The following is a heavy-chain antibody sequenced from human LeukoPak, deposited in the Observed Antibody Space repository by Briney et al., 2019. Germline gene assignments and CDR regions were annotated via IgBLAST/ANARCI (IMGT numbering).Heavy chain of an antibody. CDR2: IIPIFGTA. Sequence: SVKVSCKASGGTFSRYAISWVRQAPGRGLEWMGGIIPIFGTANYAQKFQGRVTITSDESTSTAYLELSSLRSEDTAVYYCARAFRGAYSISLIDPWSQRTLVTVSS. CDR3: ARAFRGAYSISLIDP. J-gene: IGHJ5*02. CDR1: GGTFSRYA. D-gene: IGHD3-10*01. V-gene: IGHV1-69*13.